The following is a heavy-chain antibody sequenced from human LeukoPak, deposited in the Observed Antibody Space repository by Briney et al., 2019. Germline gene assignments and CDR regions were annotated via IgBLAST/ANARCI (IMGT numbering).Heavy chain of an antibody. Sequence: GGSLRLSCAASGFTFSSSWMSWVRQAPGKGLEWVANIKQDGSEKYYVDSVKGRFTISRDNAKNSLYLQMNSLRAEDSAVYYCARLKLLWSNYFDYWGQGTLVTVSS. CDR3: ARLKLLWSNYFDY. D-gene: IGHD2-2*01. J-gene: IGHJ4*02. CDR2: IKQDGSEK. V-gene: IGHV3-7*01. CDR1: GFTFSSSW.